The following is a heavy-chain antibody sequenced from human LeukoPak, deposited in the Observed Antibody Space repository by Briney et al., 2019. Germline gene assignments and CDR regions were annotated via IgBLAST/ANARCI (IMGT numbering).Heavy chain of an antibody. CDR1: GGSISSGSYY. V-gene: IGHV4-61*01. CDR3: ARGLYYYDSSGPYYFDY. D-gene: IGHD3-22*01. J-gene: IGHJ4*02. CDR2: IYYSGST. Sequence: PSQTLSLTCTVSGGSISSGSYYWSWIRQPPGKGLEWIGYIYYSGSTNYNPSLKSRVTISVDTSKNQFSLKLSSVTAADTAVYYCARGLYYYDSSGPYYFDYWGQGTLVTVSS.